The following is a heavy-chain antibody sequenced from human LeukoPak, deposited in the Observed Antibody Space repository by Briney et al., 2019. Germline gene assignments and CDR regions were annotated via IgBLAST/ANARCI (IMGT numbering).Heavy chain of an antibody. CDR2: ISYDGSNK. D-gene: IGHD6-13*01. CDR1: GFTFSSYG. Sequence: PGGSLRLSCAASGFTFSSYGMHWVRQAPGKGLEWVAVISYDGSNKYYADSVKGRFTISRDNSKNTLYLQMSSLIPEDTAVYYCANGGYTCSWYVVDYWGQGTLVTVSS. CDR3: ANGGYTCSWYVVDY. V-gene: IGHV3-30*18. J-gene: IGHJ4*02.